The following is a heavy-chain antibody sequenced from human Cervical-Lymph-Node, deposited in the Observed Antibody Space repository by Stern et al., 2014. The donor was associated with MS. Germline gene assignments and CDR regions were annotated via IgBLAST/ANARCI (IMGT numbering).Heavy chain of an antibody. CDR1: GGSVSSGSYY. Sequence: QVQLQESGPGLVKPSETLYLTCTVSGGSVSSGSYYWSWIRQPQGKGLGWIGYIYYSGSTNYNASLKSLVNISGVTSQNQFSLTLISVTAADTAVYYCARDSSGYYLHLDYWGQGTRVTFSS. J-gene: IGHJ4*02. CDR3: ARDSSGYYLHLDY. D-gene: IGHD3-22*01. CDR2: IYYSGST. V-gene: IGHV4-61*01.